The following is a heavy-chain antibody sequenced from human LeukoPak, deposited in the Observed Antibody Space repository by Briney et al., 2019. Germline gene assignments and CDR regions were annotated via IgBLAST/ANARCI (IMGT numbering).Heavy chain of an antibody. CDR1: GFTFSSYS. J-gene: IGHJ4*02. Sequence: PGGSLRLSCAASGFTFSSYSMNWVLQAPRKGLEWVSSISSSSSYRYYADSVKGRFTISRDNAKNSLYLQMNSLRAEDTAVYYRAREAGSSSGDYWGQGTLVTVSS. CDR2: ISSSSSYR. D-gene: IGHD6-6*01. CDR3: AREAGSSSGDY. V-gene: IGHV3-21*01.